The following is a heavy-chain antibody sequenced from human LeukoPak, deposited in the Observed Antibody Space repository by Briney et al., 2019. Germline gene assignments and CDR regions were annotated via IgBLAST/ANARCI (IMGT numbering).Heavy chain of an antibody. V-gene: IGHV1-46*01. CDR3: ARDPSYYYDSSGFPDDY. CDR2: INPSGGST. CDR1: GYTFTSYY. J-gene: IGHJ4*02. Sequence: ASVKVSCKASGYTFTSYYMHWVRQAPGQGLEWMGIINPSGGSTSYAQKFQGRVTMTTDTSTSTAYMELRSLRSDDTAVYYCARDPSYYYDSSGFPDDYWGQGTLVTVSS. D-gene: IGHD3-22*01.